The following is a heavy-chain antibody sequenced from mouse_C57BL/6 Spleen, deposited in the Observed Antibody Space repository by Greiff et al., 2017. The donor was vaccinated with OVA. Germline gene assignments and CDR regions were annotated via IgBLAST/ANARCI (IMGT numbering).Heavy chain of an antibody. J-gene: IGHJ2*01. CDR2: ISSGSSTI. Sequence: EVKLVESGGGLVKPGGSLKLSCAASGFTFSDYGMHWVRQAPEKGLEWVAYISSGSSTIYYADTVKGRFTISRDNAKNTLFLQMTSLRSEDTAMYYCARQGIEWLPLDYWGQGTTLTVSS. CDR1: GFTFSDYG. CDR3: ARQGIEWLPLDY. D-gene: IGHD2-2*01. V-gene: IGHV5-17*01.